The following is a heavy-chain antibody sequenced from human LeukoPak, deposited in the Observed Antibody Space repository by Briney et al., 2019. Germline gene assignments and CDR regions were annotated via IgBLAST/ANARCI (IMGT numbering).Heavy chain of an antibody. CDR3: AKDHYWSIDY. Sequence: PGGSLRLSCAPSAFTFSDYYMSWIRQAPGKGLEWVSYISSRGDTIFYADSVKGRFTISRDIAKNTLYLQMNSLRAEDTGVYYCAKDHYWSIDYWGRGTLVTVSS. CDR2: ISSRGDTI. J-gene: IGHJ4*02. V-gene: IGHV3-11*04. D-gene: IGHD3-3*01. CDR1: AFTFSDYY.